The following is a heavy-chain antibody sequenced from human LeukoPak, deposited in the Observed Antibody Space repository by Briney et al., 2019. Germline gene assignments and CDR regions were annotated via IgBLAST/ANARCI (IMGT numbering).Heavy chain of an antibody. CDR2: IYYSGST. D-gene: IGHD3-22*01. Sequence: PSETLSLTCTVSGGSFISSSYYWGWVRQPPGKGLEWIGSIYYSGSTSYNPSLKSRVTISVDTSKTQFSLKLSSVTAADTAVYYCARDQWLLVYWGQGTLVTVSS. V-gene: IGHV4-39*07. CDR1: GGSFISSSYY. CDR3: ARDQWLLVY. J-gene: IGHJ4*02.